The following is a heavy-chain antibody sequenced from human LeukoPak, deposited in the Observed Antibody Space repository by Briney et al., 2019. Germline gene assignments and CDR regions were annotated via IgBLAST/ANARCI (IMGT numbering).Heavy chain of an antibody. CDR1: GFTFNNFA. D-gene: IGHD3-22*01. V-gene: IGHV3-23*01. CDR2: ISGSGGST. J-gene: IGHJ4*02. Sequence: PGGSLRLSCAASGFTFNNFAMTWVRQAPGKGLEWVSAISGSGGSTYYADSVKGRFTISRDNSKNTLYLQMNSLRAEDTAVYYCAKETGNYYDSSGSPTIFDYWGQGTLVTVSS. CDR3: AKETGNYYDSSGSPTIFDY.